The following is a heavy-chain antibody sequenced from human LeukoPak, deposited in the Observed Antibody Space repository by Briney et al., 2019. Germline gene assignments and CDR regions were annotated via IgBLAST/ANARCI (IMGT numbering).Heavy chain of an antibody. Sequence: ASVKVSCKASGGTFSSYAISWVRQAPGQGLEWMGGIIPIFGTANYAQKFQGRVTITADESTSTAYMELSSLRSEDTAVYYCARDIEGKAGHEDCWGQGTLVTVSS. J-gene: IGHJ4*02. CDR1: GGTFSSYA. D-gene: IGHD6-19*01. V-gene: IGHV1-69*13. CDR3: ARDIEGKAGHEDC. CDR2: IIPIFGTA.